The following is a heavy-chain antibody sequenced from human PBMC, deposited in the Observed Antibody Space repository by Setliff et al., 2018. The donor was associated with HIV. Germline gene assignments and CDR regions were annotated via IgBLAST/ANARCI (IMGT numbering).Heavy chain of an antibody. CDR2: INHSGST. J-gene: IGHJ4*02. CDR3: ATVGAGGREYYFDY. V-gene: IGHV4-34*01. CDR1: GGSFSGYY. Sequence: SETLSLTCAVYGGSFSGYYWSWIRQPPGKGLEWIGEINHSGSTNYNPSLRSRVTISVDTSKNQFSLKLSSVTAADTAVYYCATVGAGGREYYFDYWGQGTLVTVSS. D-gene: IGHD1-26*01.